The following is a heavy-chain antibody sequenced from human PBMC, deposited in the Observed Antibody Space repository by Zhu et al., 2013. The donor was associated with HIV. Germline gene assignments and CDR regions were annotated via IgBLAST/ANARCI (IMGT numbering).Heavy chain of an antibody. CDR1: GGALSSYA. J-gene: IGHJ4*02. CDR3: ARGASGESCSGGSCYSGSHFDY. CDR2: FSPYGGAT. Sequence: QVQLVQSGAEVKKPGSSLKVSCKTSGGALSSYAISWVRQAPGQGLEWMGWFSPYGGATNYAQKFQGRVTMTRDTSISTAYMDLSRLRFDDTAVYYCARGASGESCSGGSCYSGSHFDYWGQGTLVTVSS. D-gene: IGHD2-15*01. V-gene: IGHV1-2*02.